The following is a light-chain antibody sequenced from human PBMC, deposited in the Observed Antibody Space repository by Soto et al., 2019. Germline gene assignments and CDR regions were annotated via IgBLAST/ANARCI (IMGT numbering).Light chain of an antibody. CDR1: QGTSSY. V-gene: IGKV1-9*01. CDR3: QQLNSYSFT. Sequence: DIQLTQSPSFLSASVGDRVTITCRASQGTSSYLAWYQQKPGKAPKLLIYSASTLQSRVPSRFSGSGSGTEFTLTISSLQPEDFATYYCQQLNSYSFTFGPGTKVDIK. J-gene: IGKJ3*01. CDR2: SAS.